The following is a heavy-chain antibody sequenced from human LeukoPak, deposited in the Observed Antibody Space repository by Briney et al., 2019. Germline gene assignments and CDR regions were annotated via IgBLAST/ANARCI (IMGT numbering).Heavy chain of an antibody. D-gene: IGHD3-10*01. Sequence: GRSLRLSCAASGFTFSSYAMNWVRQAPGKGLEWVAFISYDGSNRYYADSVKGRFTISRDNSKNTLYLQMNSLRAEDTAVYYCASQGGLLWFGELSGGMDVWGQGTTVTVSS. CDR3: ASQGGLLWFGELSGGMDV. CDR1: GFTFSSYA. V-gene: IGHV3-30-3*01. CDR2: ISYDGSNR. J-gene: IGHJ6*02.